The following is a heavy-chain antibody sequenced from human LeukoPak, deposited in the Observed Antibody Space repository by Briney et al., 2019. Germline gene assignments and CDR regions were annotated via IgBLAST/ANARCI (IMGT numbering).Heavy chain of an antibody. CDR2: IIPILGIA. CDR1: GGTFSSYA. Sequence: SVKVSCKASGGTFSSYAISWVRQAPGQGLEWMGRIIPILGIANYAQKFQGRVTITADKSTSTAYMELSSLRSEDTAVYYCARVEDGYYDSSGYFAFDIWGQGTMVTVPS. CDR3: ARVEDGYYDSSGYFAFDI. J-gene: IGHJ3*02. V-gene: IGHV1-69*04. D-gene: IGHD3-22*01.